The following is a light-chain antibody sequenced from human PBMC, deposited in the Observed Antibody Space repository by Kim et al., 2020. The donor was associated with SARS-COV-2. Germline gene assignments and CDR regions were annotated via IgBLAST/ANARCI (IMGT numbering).Light chain of an antibody. V-gene: IGKV3-11*01. CDR2: DAS. CDR1: QSVSSH. J-gene: IGKJ4*01. Sequence: EIVLTQSPATLSLSPGERATLPCRASQSVSSHLAWYQQKPGQAPRLLIYDASNRATGIPGRFSGSGSGTDFTLTISSLEPEDFAVYYCQQRSNWPLTFGGGTKVDIK. CDR3: QQRSNWPLT.